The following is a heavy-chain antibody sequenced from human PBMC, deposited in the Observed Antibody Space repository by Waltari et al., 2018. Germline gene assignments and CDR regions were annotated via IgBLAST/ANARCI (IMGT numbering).Heavy chain of an antibody. Sequence: EVQLVESGGGLIQPGGSLRLSCAASGFPVSSNYMARGRRAPGKGREWVSVIYSGGSTYYADSVKGRFTISRDNSKNTLYLQMNSLRAEDTAVYYCARLRGYCSGGSCSNWGQGTLVTVSS. CDR3: ARLRGYCSGGSCSN. J-gene: IGHJ4*02. D-gene: IGHD2-15*01. CDR2: IYSGGST. V-gene: IGHV3-53*01. CDR1: GFPVSSNY.